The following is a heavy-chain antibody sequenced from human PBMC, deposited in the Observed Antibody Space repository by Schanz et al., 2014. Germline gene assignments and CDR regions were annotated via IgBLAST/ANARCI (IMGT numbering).Heavy chain of an antibody. Sequence: VQLVESGGCLVKPGESLRLSCEASGFTFSSYSMNWVRQAPGKGLEWVSSITSKGTNIYYADSMKGRFTISRDNAKDSLHLQMNSLRVEDTGVYYCARDCSATSCYLVDWGQGTLVTVSS. D-gene: IGHD2-2*01. V-gene: IGHV3-21*01. CDR1: GFTFSSYS. J-gene: IGHJ4*02. CDR3: ARDCSATSCYLVD. CDR2: ITSKGTNI.